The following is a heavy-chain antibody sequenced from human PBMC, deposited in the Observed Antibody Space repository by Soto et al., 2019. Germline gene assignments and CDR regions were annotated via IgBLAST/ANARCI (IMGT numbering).Heavy chain of an antibody. V-gene: IGHV4-30-4*01. J-gene: IGHJ6*02. Sequence: PSETLSLTCTVSGGSVSNGDYYWSWIRQPPGKGLEWIGYIFYSGSAHYNPSLKSRVTISIDTSKSQFSLKLSSVTAADTAVYYCARRLYYDSSGFEGGGMDVWGQGTTVTVSS. CDR3: ARRLYYDSSGFEGGGMDV. CDR1: GGSVSNGDYY. CDR2: IFYSGSA. D-gene: IGHD3-22*01.